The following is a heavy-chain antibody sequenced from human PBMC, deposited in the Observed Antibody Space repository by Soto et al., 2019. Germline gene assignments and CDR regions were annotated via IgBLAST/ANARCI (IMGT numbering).Heavy chain of an antibody. CDR3: ARDTRGGHGSKSKGYFDY. CDR2: IYHSGST. J-gene: IGHJ4*02. V-gene: IGHV4-4*02. D-gene: IGHD3-10*01. Sequence: SETLSLTCAVSGGSISSSNWWSWVRQPPGKGLEWIGEIYHSGSTNYNPSLKSRVTISVDKSKNQFSLKLSSVTAADTAVYYCARDTRGGHGSKSKGYFDYWGQGTLVTVSS. CDR1: GGSISSSNW.